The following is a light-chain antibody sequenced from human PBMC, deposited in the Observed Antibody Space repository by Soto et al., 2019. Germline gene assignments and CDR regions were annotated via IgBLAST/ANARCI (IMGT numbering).Light chain of an antibody. J-gene: IGKJ4*01. V-gene: IGKV3-15*01. CDR2: NAS. CDR1: QSVSRD. Sequence: EIGMTQSPDILSVSPGEEATLSCRASQSVSRDLAWYQQKLGQSPRLLIYNASARAAAIPARFSGGGSGTDFTLTISSLQSADFAVYYCQQYNQWPLTFGGGTKVEI. CDR3: QQYNQWPLT.